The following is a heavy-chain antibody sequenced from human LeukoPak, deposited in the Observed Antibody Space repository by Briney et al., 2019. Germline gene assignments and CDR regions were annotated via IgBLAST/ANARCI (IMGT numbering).Heavy chain of an antibody. CDR1: GFTFSSYA. V-gene: IGHV3-30*01. CDR3: AREGDY. Sequence: GGSLRLSCAASGFTFSSYAMHWVRQAPGKGLEWVAVISYDGSNKYYADSVKGRFTISRDNSKNTLYLQMNSLRAEDTAVYYRAREGDYWGQGTLVTVSS. J-gene: IGHJ4*02. CDR2: ISYDGSNK.